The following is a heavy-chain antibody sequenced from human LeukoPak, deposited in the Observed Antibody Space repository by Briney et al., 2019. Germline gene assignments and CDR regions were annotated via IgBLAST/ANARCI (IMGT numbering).Heavy chain of an antibody. J-gene: IGHJ6*02. CDR2: ISYDGSNK. Sequence: SGGSLRLSCAASGFTFSSYAMHWVRQAPGKGLEWVAVISYDGSNKYYADSVKGRFTISRDNSKNTLYLQMNSLRAEDTAVYYCARGLSSTQEKHYYYGMDVWGQGTTVTVSS. V-gene: IGHV3-30*04. D-gene: IGHD2-2*01. CDR1: GFTFSSYA. CDR3: ARGLSSTQEKHYYYGMDV.